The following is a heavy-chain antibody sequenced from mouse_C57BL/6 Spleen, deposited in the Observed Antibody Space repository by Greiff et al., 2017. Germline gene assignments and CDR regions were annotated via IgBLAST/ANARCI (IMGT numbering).Heavy chain of an antibody. V-gene: IGHV14-4*01. CDR2: IDPENGDT. D-gene: IGHD2-13*01. CDR1: GFNIKDDY. J-gene: IGHJ3*01. Sequence: VQLQQSGAELVRPGASVKLSCTASGFNIKDDYMHWVKQRPEQSLEWIGWIDPENGDTEYASKFQGKATITADTSSNTAYLQLSSLTSEDTAVYYCTFYGEAYWGQGTLVTVSA. CDR3: TFYGEAY.